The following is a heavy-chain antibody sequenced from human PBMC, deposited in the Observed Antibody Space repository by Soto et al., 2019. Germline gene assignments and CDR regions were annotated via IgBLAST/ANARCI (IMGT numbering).Heavy chain of an antibody. Sequence: QVQLVESGGGLVKPGGSLRLSCAASGFTFSDYYMSWIRQAPGKGLEWVSYISSSGSTIYYADSVKGRFTISRDNAKNTLYPKMTSLRAEDTAVYYCARDQYFLGGVVVVAAGDAFDIWGQGTMVTVSS. J-gene: IGHJ3*02. CDR2: ISSSGSTI. D-gene: IGHD2-15*01. V-gene: IGHV3-11*01. CDR1: GFTFSDYY. CDR3: ARDQYFLGGVVVVAAGDAFDI.